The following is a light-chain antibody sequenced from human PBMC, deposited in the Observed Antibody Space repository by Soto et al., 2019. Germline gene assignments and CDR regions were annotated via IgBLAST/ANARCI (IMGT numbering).Light chain of an antibody. CDR1: NIGSKG. CDR2: FDR. V-gene: IGLV3-21*04. J-gene: IGLJ3*02. CDR3: QVWDSKGV. Sequence: SYELTQPPSMSVAPGKTARITCGGNNIGSKGVHWYQQKPGQAPVLVIYFDRERPSGIPERFTGSNSGNTATLTISRVEAGDEADYYCQVWDSKGVFGGGTKVTVL.